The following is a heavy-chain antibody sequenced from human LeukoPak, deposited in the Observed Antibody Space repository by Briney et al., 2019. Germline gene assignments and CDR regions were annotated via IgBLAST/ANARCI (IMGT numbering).Heavy chain of an antibody. J-gene: IGHJ3*02. D-gene: IGHD6-13*01. CDR3: PTGYSSSWYNAFDI. Sequence: GGSLRLSCAASGFSFSSSWMHWVRQAPGKELVWVARINSDGSSTSYADSVKGRFTISRDNAENTLYLQMNSLRAEDTAVYYCPTGYSSSWYNAFDIWGQGTMVTVSS. CDR1: GFSFSSSW. CDR2: INSDGSST. V-gene: IGHV3-74*01.